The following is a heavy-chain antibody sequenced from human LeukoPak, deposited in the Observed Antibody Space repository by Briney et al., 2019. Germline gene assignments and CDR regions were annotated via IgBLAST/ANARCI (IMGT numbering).Heavy chain of an antibody. J-gene: IGHJ3*02. Sequence: SQTLSLTCAISGDSVSSNSAAWNCIRQSPSRGLEWLGRTYYRSKWYNDYAVSVKSRITINPDTSKNQFSLQLNSVTPEDTAVYYCARDSSSGYYRVDDAFDIWGQGTMVTVSS. CDR3: ARDSSSGYYRVDDAFDI. CDR2: TYYRSKWYN. V-gene: IGHV6-1*01. CDR1: GDSVSSNSAA. D-gene: IGHD3-22*01.